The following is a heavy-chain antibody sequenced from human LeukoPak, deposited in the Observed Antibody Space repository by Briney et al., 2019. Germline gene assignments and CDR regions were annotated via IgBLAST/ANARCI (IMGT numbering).Heavy chain of an antibody. D-gene: IGHD3-9*01. Sequence: GGSLRLSCAASGFTFTDYAMTWVRQAPGKGLEWISSISPTGANTYFADSVKGRFTVSRDNAKNSLDLQMNSLRAEDTAVYYCARWDDLFLIDFWGQGTLVTVSS. CDR1: GFTFTDYA. CDR3: ARWDDLFLIDF. V-gene: IGHV3-21*01. CDR2: ISPTGANT. J-gene: IGHJ4*02.